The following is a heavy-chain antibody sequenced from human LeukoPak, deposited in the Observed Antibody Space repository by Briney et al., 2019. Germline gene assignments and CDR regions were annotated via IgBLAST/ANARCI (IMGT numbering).Heavy chain of an antibody. CDR2: IYHGGNT. Sequence: SETLSLTCTVSGGSISSYFWSWIRQNPGKGLEWIGYIYHGGNTYYNPSLKSRVTISVDTSKNQFSLTLSSVTAADTAMYYCARVRYYGSGEEIDPWGQGTLVTVSS. V-gene: IGHV4-59*06. D-gene: IGHD3-10*01. CDR3: ARVRYYGSGEEIDP. CDR1: GGSISSYF. J-gene: IGHJ5*02.